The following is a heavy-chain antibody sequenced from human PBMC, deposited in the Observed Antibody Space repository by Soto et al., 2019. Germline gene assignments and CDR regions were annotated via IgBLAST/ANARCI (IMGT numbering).Heavy chain of an antibody. CDR3: AKSFCSCSSCFIMWVDP. J-gene: IGHJ5*02. D-gene: IGHD2-2*01. CDR1: GFTFSHYA. Sequence: GGSLRLSCAASGFTFSHYAMSWVRQALGKGMDLISLISGTGIPTLYAESVKGRFSVSRDNSKDTLFLEMNNLRVDDTAIYYCAKSFCSCSSCFIMWVDPGDPGTLVNVFS. CDR2: ISGTGIPT. V-gene: IGHV3-23*01.